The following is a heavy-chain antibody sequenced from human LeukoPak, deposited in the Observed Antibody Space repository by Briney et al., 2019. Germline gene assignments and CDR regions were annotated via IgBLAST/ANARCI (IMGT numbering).Heavy chain of an antibody. Sequence: GGSLRLSCAASGFTFSDFHMDWIRQAPGKGLEWVSYISNSGITIYYADSVKGRFTISRDNAKNSLYLQMNSLRAEDTAVYYCARGHGENVPFEVDYWGQGILVTVSS. CDR2: ISNSGITI. CDR3: ARGHGENVPFEVDY. V-gene: IGHV3-11*01. D-gene: IGHD4-17*01. J-gene: IGHJ4*02. CDR1: GFTFSDFH.